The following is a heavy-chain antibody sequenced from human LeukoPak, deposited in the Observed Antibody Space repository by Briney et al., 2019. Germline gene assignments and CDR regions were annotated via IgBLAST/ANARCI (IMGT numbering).Heavy chain of an antibody. J-gene: IGHJ4*02. CDR2: ISYDGSNK. CDR1: GFTFSNYG. D-gene: IGHD5-18*01. CDR3: AKDHLVGYSYGGYYFDY. Sequence: GGSLRLSCAASGFTFSNYGMHWVRQAPGKGLEWVAVISYDGSNKNYVDSVKGRFTISRDNSKNTLYLQMSSLRGEDTAVYYCAKDHLVGYSYGGYYFDYWGQGTLVTVSS. V-gene: IGHV3-30*18.